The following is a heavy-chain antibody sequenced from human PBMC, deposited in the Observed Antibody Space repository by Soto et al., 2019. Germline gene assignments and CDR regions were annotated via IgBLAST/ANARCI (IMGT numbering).Heavy chain of an antibody. V-gene: IGHV2-5*01. J-gene: IGHJ5*02. CDR2: IYWNDDK. CDR1: GFSVRARGVG. CDR3: AHRRDATVRVPAAISAWFDP. Sequence: GSGPTLVNPTQTLTLTCALPGFSVRARGVGVGWIRQPPGKALEWLAIIYWNDDKLSRPPLQSRLTITKATSKNQVVLTLTNKDPVDTATHYCAHRRDATVRVPAAISAWFDPWGQGTQVTVSS. D-gene: IGHD2-2*01.